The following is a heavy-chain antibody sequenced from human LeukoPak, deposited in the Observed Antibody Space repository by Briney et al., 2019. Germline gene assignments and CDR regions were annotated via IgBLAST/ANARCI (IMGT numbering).Heavy chain of an antibody. D-gene: IGHD3-22*01. Sequence: GGSLRLPCAASGFTFRSYYMSWDRQPPGKGREWVSDIGTRAGTTSYADTVKARFASSREHPRNTLYKRMSSLRDEDTAVYYCSIMHRYYDGSGYLVQWGQGTLVTVSS. CDR1: GFTFRSYY. J-gene: IGHJ4*02. V-gene: IGHV3-23*01. CDR2: IGTRAGTT. CDR3: SIMHRYYDGSGYLVQ.